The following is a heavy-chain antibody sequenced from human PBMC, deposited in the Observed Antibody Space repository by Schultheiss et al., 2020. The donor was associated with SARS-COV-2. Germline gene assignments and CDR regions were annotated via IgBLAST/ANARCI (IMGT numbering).Heavy chain of an antibody. V-gene: IGHV3-30*02. CDR2: IWYDGSNK. Sequence: GGSLRLSCAASGFTFSSYGMHWVRQAPGKGLEWVAVIWYDGSNKYYADSVKGRFTISRDNSKNTLYLQMNSLRAEDTAVYYCAKSWGRYTGSHGYYYGMDVWGQGTTVTVSS. D-gene: IGHD3-16*01. CDR3: AKSWGRYTGSHGYYYGMDV. CDR1: GFTFSSYG. J-gene: IGHJ6*02.